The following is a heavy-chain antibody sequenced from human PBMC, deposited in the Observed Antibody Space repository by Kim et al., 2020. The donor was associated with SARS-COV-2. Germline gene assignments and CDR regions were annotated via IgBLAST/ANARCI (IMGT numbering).Heavy chain of an antibody. CDR3: AKGGGMDV. J-gene: IGHJ6*02. CDR2: GGGT. V-gene: IGHV3-23*01. Sequence: GGGTYYADSGKGRLTISRDNSKSTLYLQMNSLTAEDTAVYYCAKGGGMDVWGQGTTVTVSS.